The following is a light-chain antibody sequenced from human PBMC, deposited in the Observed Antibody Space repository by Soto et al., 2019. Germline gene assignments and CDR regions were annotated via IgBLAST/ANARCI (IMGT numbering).Light chain of an antibody. CDR2: DAS. CDR3: QQYDSFPIT. Sequence: DIQMTQSPSSLSASVGDRVTITCQASQDISNHLNWYQQKPGKAPRLLIYDASNLETGVPSRFSGSGSGTDFTVTTSSLQPEAIATYYCQQYDSFPITFGQGTRLEIK. V-gene: IGKV1-33*01. CDR1: QDISNH. J-gene: IGKJ5*01.